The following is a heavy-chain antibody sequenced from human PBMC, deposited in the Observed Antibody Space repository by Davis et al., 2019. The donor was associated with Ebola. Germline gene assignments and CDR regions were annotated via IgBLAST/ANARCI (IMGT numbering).Heavy chain of an antibody. V-gene: IGHV3-48*02. D-gene: IGHD4-11*01. J-gene: IGHJ6*02. Sequence: GESLKISCAASGFAFSLYSMNWVRQAPGKGLEWVSYISSISSTMSYADSVKGRFTISRDNAKNSLYLQLNSLRDEDTGVYYCARDRNDYTSYHYFYGMDVWGQGTTVSVSS. CDR1: GFAFSLYS. CDR3: ARDRNDYTSYHYFYGMDV. CDR2: ISSISSTM.